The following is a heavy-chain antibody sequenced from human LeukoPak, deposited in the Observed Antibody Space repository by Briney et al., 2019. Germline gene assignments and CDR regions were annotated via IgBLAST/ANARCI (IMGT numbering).Heavy chain of an antibody. V-gene: IGHV4-34*01. CDR2: INHSGST. CDR1: GGPFSGYY. J-gene: IGHJ5*02. Sequence: SETLSLTCAVYGGPFSGYYWSWIRQPPGKGLEWIGEINHSGSTNYNPSLKSRVTISVDTSKNQFSLKLSSVTAADTAVYYCARESVRFDPWGQGTLVTVSS. CDR3: ARESVRFDP.